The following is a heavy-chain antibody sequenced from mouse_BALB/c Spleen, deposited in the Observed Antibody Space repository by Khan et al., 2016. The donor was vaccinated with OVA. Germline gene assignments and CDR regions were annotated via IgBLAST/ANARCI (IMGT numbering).Heavy chain of an antibody. CDR3: AREWAAWFPY. CDR2: IYPGSDNT. J-gene: IGHJ3*01. V-gene: IGHV1-77*01. Sequence: VELVESGAELARPGASVTLSCKASGYTFTDYYINWMRQRTGQGLEWIGEIYPGSDNTYYNEKFKGKATLTADKSSSTAYMQLSRLTSEDSAVYFCAREWAAWFPYWGQGTLVTVSA. CDR1: GYTFTDYY.